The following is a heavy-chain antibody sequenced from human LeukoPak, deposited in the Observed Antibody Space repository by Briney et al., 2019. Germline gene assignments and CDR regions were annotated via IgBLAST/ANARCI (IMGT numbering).Heavy chain of an antibody. CDR3: AKDIGGSYPYYFDY. D-gene: IGHD1-26*01. CDR1: GFTFSSYD. J-gene: IGHJ4*02. V-gene: IGHV3-30-3*01. Sequence: GGSLRLSCAASGFTFSSYDMHWVRQAPGKGLEWVSVISYDGSNKYYADSVKGRFTISRDNSKNTLYLQMNSLRAEDTAVYYCAKDIGGSYPYYFDYWGQGTLVTVSS. CDR2: ISYDGSNK.